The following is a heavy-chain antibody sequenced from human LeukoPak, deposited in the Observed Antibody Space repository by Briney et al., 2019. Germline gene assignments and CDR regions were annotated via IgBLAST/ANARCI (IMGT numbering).Heavy chain of an antibody. CDR2: IHYGGST. D-gene: IGHD1-26*01. J-gene: IGHJ4*02. CDR1: GASISSYY. CDR3: ACGTYYYFDY. V-gene: IGHV4-59*01. Sequence: PSETLSLTCTVSGASISSYYWSLIRQPPGKGPEWIGYIHYGGSTNYNPSLKSRVTISVDTSKNQFSLNLNSVTAADTALYYCACGTYYYFDYWGQGTLVTVSS.